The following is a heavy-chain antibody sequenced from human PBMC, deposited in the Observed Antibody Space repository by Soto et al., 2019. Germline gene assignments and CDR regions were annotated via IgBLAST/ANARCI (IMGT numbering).Heavy chain of an antibody. J-gene: IGHJ6*02. CDR3: ARGGYCSGGSCSGDYYGMDV. CDR1: GGTFSSSA. D-gene: IGHD2-15*01. Sequence: QVQLVQSGAEVKKPGSSVKVSCKASGGTFSSSAIRWVRQAPGRGLEWMGGIIPIFGTANYAQKFQGRVTITADESTSTAYLELSSLRSGDTAVYYCARGGYCSGGSCSGDYYGMDVWGQGTTVTVSS. CDR2: IIPIFGTA. V-gene: IGHV1-69*12.